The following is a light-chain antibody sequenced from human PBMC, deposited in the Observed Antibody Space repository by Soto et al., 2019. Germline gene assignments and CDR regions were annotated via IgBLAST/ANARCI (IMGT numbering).Light chain of an antibody. CDR3: QQYNSYSWT. V-gene: IGKV1-17*01. J-gene: IGKJ1*01. CDR2: GAS. CDR1: QGITND. Sequence: IHMTQSPSSLSASVGYRFTITCRASQGITNDLGWYQQKSGKAPKLLIYGASTLQSGVPSRFGGSGSGTEFTLTISSLQPDDFATYYCQQYNSYSWTFGQGTTVDIK.